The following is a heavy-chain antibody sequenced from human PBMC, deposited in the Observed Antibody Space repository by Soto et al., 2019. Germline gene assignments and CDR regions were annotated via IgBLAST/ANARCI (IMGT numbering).Heavy chain of an antibody. Sequence: QVQLVESGGGLVKPGGSLRLSCAASGFTFSDYYMSWIRQAPGKGLEWVSYISSSGSTIYYADSVKGRFTISRDNAKISLYLQMNSLRAEDTAVYYCAGYCSSNSCYVYLANYMDVWGKGTTVTVSS. D-gene: IGHD2-2*01. CDR1: GFTFSDYY. CDR2: ISSSGSTI. J-gene: IGHJ6*03. CDR3: AGYCSSNSCYVYLANYMDV. V-gene: IGHV3-11*01.